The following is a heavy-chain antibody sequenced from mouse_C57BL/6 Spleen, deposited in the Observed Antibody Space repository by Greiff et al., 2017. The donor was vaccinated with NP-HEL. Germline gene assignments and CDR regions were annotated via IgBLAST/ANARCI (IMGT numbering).Heavy chain of an antibody. CDR3: ARCYYDYDGFAY. Sequence: EVKLVESGGGLVKPGGSLKLSCAASGFTFSSYAMSWVRQTPEKRLEWVATISDGGSYTYYPDNVKGRFTISRDNAKNNLYLQMSHLKSEDTAMYYCARCYYDYDGFAYWGQGTLVAVSA. CDR1: GFTFSSYA. D-gene: IGHD2-4*01. J-gene: IGHJ3*01. V-gene: IGHV5-4*03. CDR2: ISDGGSYT.